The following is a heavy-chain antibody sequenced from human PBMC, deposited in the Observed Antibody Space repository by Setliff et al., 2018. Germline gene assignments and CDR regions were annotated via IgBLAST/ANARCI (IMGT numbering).Heavy chain of an antibody. J-gene: IGHJ4*02. V-gene: IGHV4-59*01. Sequence: KPSETLSLTCTVSGGSISSYYWSWIRQPPGKGLEWIGYIYYSGSTNYNPSLKSRVTISVDTSKNQFSLKLRSVTAADTAVYYCARASGGIAIRLLASWGQGTLVTVSS. D-gene: IGHD6-13*01. CDR1: GGSISSYY. CDR2: IYYSGST. CDR3: ARASGGIAIRLLAS.